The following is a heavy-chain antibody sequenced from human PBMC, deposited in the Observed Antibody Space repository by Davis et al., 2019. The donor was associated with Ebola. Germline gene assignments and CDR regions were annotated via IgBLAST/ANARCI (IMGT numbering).Heavy chain of an antibody. J-gene: IGHJ4*02. D-gene: IGHD6-19*01. V-gene: IGHV4-59*12. Sequence: MPSETLSLTCAVYGGSFSGYYWTWIRQPPGKGLEWIGNVYYSGSSNYNPSLRSRVTISVDTSKNQFSLKLSSVTAADTAVYYCARALAVRGWYGYWGQGTLVTVSS. CDR2: VYYSGSS. CDR1: GGSFSGYY. CDR3: ARALAVRGWYGY.